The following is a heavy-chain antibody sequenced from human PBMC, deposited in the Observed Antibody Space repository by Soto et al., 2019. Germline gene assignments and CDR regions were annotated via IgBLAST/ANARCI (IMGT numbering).Heavy chain of an antibody. CDR2: ISAYNGNT. Sequence: ASVKVSCKASGYTFTSYGISWVRQAPGQVLEWMGWISAYNGNTNYAQKLQGRVTMTTDTSTSTAYMELRSLRSDDTAVYYCARGGIAAAVGYYYGMDVWGQGTTVTVSS. CDR1: GYTFTSYG. J-gene: IGHJ6*02. V-gene: IGHV1-18*04. CDR3: ARGGIAAAVGYYYGMDV. D-gene: IGHD6-13*01.